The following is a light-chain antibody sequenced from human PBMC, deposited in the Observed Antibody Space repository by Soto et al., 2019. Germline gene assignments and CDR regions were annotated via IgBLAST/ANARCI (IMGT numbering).Light chain of an antibody. J-gene: IGKJ1*01. V-gene: IGKV1-9*01. CDR2: AAS. CDR1: QGITNY. Sequence: DIQLTQSPSFLSASVGDRVTITCRASQGITNYLAWYQQKPGKAPNLLIYAASTLQGGVPSRFSGSGSGTDFTLTISSLQPEDFATYYCLQYNSYPKTFGQGTNVEIK. CDR3: LQYNSYPKT.